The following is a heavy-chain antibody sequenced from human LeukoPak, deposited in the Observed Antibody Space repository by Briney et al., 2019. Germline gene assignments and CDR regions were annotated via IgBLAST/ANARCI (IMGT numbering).Heavy chain of an antibody. CDR2: ISSSSSYI. D-gene: IGHD3-10*01. Sequence: GGSLRLSCAASGFTFSSYSMNWVRQAPGKGLELVSSISSSSSYIYYADSVKGRFTISRDNAKNSLYLQMNSLRAEDTAVYYCARGPRSGSYYNWFDYWGQGTLVTVSS. CDR3: ARGPRSGSYYNWFDY. J-gene: IGHJ4*02. V-gene: IGHV3-21*01. CDR1: GFTFSSYS.